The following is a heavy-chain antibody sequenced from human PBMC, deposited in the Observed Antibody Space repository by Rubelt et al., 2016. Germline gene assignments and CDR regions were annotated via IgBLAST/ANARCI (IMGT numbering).Heavy chain of an antibody. V-gene: IGHV1-46*01. CDR1: GYTFTSYY. D-gene: IGHD6-19*01. CDR3: ARDEKSSGWQEY. J-gene: IGHJ4*02. Sequence: QVQLVQSGAEVKKPGASVKVSCKASGYTFTSYYMHWVRQAPGQGLEWMGIINPSGGSTSYAKKCKGGWTMTRDTSTSTVYMELSSLRSEDTAVYYCARDEKSSGWQEYWGQGTLVTVSS. CDR2: INPSGGST.